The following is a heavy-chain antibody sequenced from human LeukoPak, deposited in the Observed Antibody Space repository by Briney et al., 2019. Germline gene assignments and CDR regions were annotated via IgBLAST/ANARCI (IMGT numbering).Heavy chain of an antibody. CDR2: IGATGGLI. CDR1: GFTFSTYG. Sequence: GGSLRLSCAASGFTFSTYGMAWVRQVPGNRLEWVSSIGATGGLISYADSVKGRFTVSSSEKTFYLQMNSLRAEDTAVYFCAAKILGSAPFDFWGQGTLVTVSS. V-gene: IGHV3-23*01. D-gene: IGHD3-10*01. CDR3: AAKILGSAPFDF. J-gene: IGHJ4*02.